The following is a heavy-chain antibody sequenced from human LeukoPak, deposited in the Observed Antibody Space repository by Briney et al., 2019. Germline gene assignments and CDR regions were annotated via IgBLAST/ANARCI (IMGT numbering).Heavy chain of an antibody. J-gene: IGHJ4*02. CDR2: ISYDGSNK. V-gene: IGHV3-30*04. CDR1: GFTFFTST. CDR3: AKGHSDSSGWYFDY. Sequence: GGSLRLSCTVSGFTFFTSTMHWVRQAPGKGLEWVAVISYDGSNKYYADSVKGRFTISRDNSKNTLYLQMNSLRAEDTAVYYCAKGHSDSSGWYFDYWGQGTLVTVSS. D-gene: IGHD6-19*01.